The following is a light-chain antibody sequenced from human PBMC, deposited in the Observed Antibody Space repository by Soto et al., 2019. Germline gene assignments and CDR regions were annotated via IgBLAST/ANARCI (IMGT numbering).Light chain of an antibody. CDR2: EVS. J-gene: IGLJ1*01. CDR1: SSDVGGYKY. Sequence: QSVLTQPPSASGSPGQSVTISCTGTSSDVGGYKYVSWYQQHPGKVPKLMIYEVSKRPSGVPDRFSGSKSGNTASLTVSGLQAEDEADYYCSSYAGSNTDYVFGTGTKGTVL. CDR3: SSYAGSNTDYV. V-gene: IGLV2-8*01.